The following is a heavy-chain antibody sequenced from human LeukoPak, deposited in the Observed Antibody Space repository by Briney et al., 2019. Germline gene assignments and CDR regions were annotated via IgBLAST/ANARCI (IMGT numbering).Heavy chain of an antibody. J-gene: IGHJ6*03. V-gene: IGHV3-23*01. Sequence: PGGSLRLSCAASGFTFSSYAMSWVRQAPGKGLEWVSAISGSGGSTYYADSVKGRFTISRDNSKNTLYLQMNSLRAEDTAVYYCAKHDFWSGYYYYYYMDVWGKGTTVTVSS. CDR3: AKHDFWSGYYYYYYMDV. CDR2: ISGSGGST. D-gene: IGHD3-3*01. CDR1: GFTFSSYA.